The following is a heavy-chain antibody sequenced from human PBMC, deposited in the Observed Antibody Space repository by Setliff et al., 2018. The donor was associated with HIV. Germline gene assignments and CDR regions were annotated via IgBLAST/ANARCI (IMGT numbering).Heavy chain of an antibody. CDR2: IHAGNGYT. CDR1: GYTFTNYA. J-gene: IGHJ4*02. D-gene: IGHD3-10*01. CDR3: ARKGSGSSFDFEY. Sequence: ASVKVSCKASGYTFTNYAMHWVRQAPGQRLEWMGWIHAGNGYTKYSQKFQGRVTLTRDTSASTAYMELSSLRSEDTAVYYCARKGSGSSFDFEYWGQGTLVTVSS. V-gene: IGHV1-3*01.